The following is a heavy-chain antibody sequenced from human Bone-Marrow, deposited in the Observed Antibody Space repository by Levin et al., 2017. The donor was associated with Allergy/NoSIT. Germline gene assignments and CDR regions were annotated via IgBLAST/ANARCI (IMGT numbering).Heavy chain of an antibody. CDR2: IYSNGTT. CDR1: DESINSDVYS. Sequence: PSETLSLTCTLSDESINSDVYSWNWIRQPPGKGLEWIGFIYSNGTTDYIPSLKSRLAISIDTSKNQFSLELTSVTAADTAVYYCARVERGSAMYFYYSYMAVWGTGTTVTVSS. D-gene: IGHD3-10*01. J-gene: IGHJ6*03. V-gene: IGHV4-30-4*01. CDR3: ARVERGSAMYFYYSYMAV.